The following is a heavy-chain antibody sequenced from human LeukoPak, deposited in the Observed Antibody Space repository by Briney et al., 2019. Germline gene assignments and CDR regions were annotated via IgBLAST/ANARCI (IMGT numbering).Heavy chain of an antibody. CDR3: ARGYCSSTSCYTSPVGYYFDY. V-gene: IGHV1-69*05. CDR2: IIPIFGTA. Sequence: GASVKVSCKASGGTFSSYAISWVRQAPGQGLEWMGGIIPIFGTANYAQKFQGRVTITTDESTSTAYMELSSLRSEDTAVYYCARGYCSSTSCYTSPVGYYFDYWGQGTLVTVSS. CDR1: GGTFSSYA. D-gene: IGHD2-2*02. J-gene: IGHJ4*02.